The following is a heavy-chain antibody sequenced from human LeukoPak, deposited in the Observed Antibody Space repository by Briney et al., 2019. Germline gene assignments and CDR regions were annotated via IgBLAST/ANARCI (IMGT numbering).Heavy chain of an antibody. CDR3: AGDPFYDSSGYLSHRSYYFDY. D-gene: IGHD3-22*01. V-gene: IGHV1-2*02. CDR2: INPNSGGT. J-gene: IGHJ4*02. CDR1: GYTFTGYY. Sequence: ASVKVSCKTSGYTFTGYYMHWVRQAPGQGLEWMGWINPNSGGTNYAQKFQGRVTMTRDTSINTAYMELRRLRSDDTAVYYCAGDPFYDSSGYLSHRSYYFDYWGQGTLVTVSS.